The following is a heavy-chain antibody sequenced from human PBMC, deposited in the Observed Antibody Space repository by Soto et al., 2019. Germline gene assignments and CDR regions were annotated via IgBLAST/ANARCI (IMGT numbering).Heavy chain of an antibody. V-gene: IGHV3-48*03. Sequence: QSWGSLRLSCAASGFTFSSYEINFFRRSPFKWLEWVSYISSSGSTIYYADSVEGRFTISRDNAKNSLYLQMNSLRAEDTAVYYCARDGYDFWSGYPAPMDVWGQGTTVTVSS. CDR1: GFTFSSYE. J-gene: IGHJ6*02. CDR3: ARDGYDFWSGYPAPMDV. D-gene: IGHD3-3*01. CDR2: ISSSGSTI.